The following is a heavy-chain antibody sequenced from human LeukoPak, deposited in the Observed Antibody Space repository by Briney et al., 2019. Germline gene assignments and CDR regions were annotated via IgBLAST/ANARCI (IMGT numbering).Heavy chain of an antibody. V-gene: IGHV3-23*01. D-gene: IGHD6-19*01. CDR1: GFTFSSYA. J-gene: IGHJ4*02. CDR3: AKDILAVAGTDTRFDY. CDR2: ISGSGGST. Sequence: GGSLRLSCAASGFTFSSYAMSWVRQAPGKGLEWVSAISGSGGSTYYVDSVKGRFTISRDNSKNTLYLQMNSLRAEDTALYYCAKDILAVAGTDTRFDYWGQGALVTVSS.